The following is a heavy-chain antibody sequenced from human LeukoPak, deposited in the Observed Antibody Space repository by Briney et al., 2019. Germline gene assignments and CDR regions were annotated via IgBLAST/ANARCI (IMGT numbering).Heavy chain of an antibody. CDR2: IIPILGIA. Sequence: GASVKVSCKASVGTFSSYTISWVRQAPGQGLEWMGRIIPILGIANYAQKFQGRVTITADKSTSTAYMELSSLRSEDTAVYYCARASSLLVVPVLDYWGQGTLVTVSS. D-gene: IGHD2-2*01. V-gene: IGHV1-69*02. J-gene: IGHJ4*02. CDR3: ARASSLLVVPVLDY. CDR1: VGTFSSYT.